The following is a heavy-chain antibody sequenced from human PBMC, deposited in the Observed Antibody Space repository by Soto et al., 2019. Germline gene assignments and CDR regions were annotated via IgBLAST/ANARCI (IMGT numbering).Heavy chain of an antibody. V-gene: IGHV4-31*03. Sequence: QVQLRESGPGLVKTSLTLSLTCTVSGGSINSGGYYWNWIRQHPGKGLEWIGYMYYSGSTYYNPFLRSRVIISADTSENHFSPKLSSVTAADTAVYFCARGYRQSGYSSSWVFDYWGQGTLVNVSS. CDR1: GGSINSGGYY. CDR2: MYYSGST. CDR3: ARGYRQSGYSSSWVFDY. J-gene: IGHJ4*02. D-gene: IGHD6-13*01.